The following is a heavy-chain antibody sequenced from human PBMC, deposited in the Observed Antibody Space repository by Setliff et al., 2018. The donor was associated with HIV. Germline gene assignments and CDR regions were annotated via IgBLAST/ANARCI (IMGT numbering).Heavy chain of an antibody. CDR1: GFALSNYW. Sequence: GGSLRLSCAASGFALSNYWMSWVRQAPGKGLEWVANIKQDGSEKYYVDSVKGRFTISRDNAKNSLYLQMISLRVEDTAVYYCVRGVKDKQWLGTYAFDIWGQGTMVTVSS. J-gene: IGHJ3*02. CDR2: IKQDGSEK. V-gene: IGHV3-7*03. D-gene: IGHD6-19*01. CDR3: VRGVKDKQWLGTYAFDI.